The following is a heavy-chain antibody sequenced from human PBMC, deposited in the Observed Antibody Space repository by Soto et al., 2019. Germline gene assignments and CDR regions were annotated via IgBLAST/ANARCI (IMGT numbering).Heavy chain of an antibody. J-gene: IGHJ6*02. V-gene: IGHV1-18*01. D-gene: IGHD5-12*01. CDR3: ARWFCGYESEDYYDMDV. CDR2: ISADNGNT. CDR1: GYTVTSYG. Sequence: QVQLVQSGAEVKKPGASVKVSCKASGYTVTSYGISWVRQAPGQGLEWMGWISADNGNTNYAQKLQGRVTMTTDPSTSTAYMELRSLRSDVTAVYYCARWFCGYESEDYYDMDVLGQGTTVTISS.